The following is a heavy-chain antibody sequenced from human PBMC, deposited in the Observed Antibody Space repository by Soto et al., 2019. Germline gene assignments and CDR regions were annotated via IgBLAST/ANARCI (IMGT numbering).Heavy chain of an antibody. CDR3: ATADGFGVVTPFFEY. CDR2: SYYRGST. CDR1: GGSISSRSHY. D-gene: IGHD3-3*01. Sequence: QLQLQESGPGLVKPSETLSLTCTVSGGSISSRSHYWGWIRQSPGKHLEWIGSSYYRGSTHYNPSLKTRVTIYVDTSKNQVFLKVFSVTAADPAVYYCATADGFGVVTPFFEYCGQGILVTVSS. J-gene: IGHJ4*02. V-gene: IGHV4-39*01.